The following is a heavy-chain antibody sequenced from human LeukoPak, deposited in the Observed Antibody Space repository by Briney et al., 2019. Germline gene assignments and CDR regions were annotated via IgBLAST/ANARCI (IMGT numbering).Heavy chain of an antibody. CDR3: ARDPIAAVRFDY. J-gene: IGHJ4*02. Sequence: GRSLRLSCAASGFTFTSYGMHWVRQAPGKGLEWVAVIWYDGSNKYYADSVKGRFTIPRDNSKNTLYLQMNSLRAEDTAVYYCARDPIAAVRFDYWGQGTLVTVSS. CDR1: GFTFTSYG. CDR2: IWYDGSNK. V-gene: IGHV3-33*01. D-gene: IGHD6-13*01.